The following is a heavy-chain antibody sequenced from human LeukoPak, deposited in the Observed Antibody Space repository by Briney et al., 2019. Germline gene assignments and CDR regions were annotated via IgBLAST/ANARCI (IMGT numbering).Heavy chain of an antibody. D-gene: IGHD2-2*01. CDR1: GGSISSGGYY. V-gene: IGHV4-31*03. CDR3: ARGVVPAARRFDP. Sequence: SETLSLTCTVSGGSISSGGYYWSWIRQHPGKGLEWIGYIYYSGSTYYNPSLKSRVTISVDTSKNQFSLKLSSVTAADTAVYYCARGVVPAARRFDPWGQGTLVTVSS. CDR2: IYYSGST. J-gene: IGHJ5*02.